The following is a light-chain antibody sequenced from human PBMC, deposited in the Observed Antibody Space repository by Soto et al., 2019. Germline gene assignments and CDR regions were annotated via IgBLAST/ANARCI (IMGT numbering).Light chain of an antibody. V-gene: IGLV1-40*01. CDR3: QSYDSSLSGYV. J-gene: IGLJ1*01. Sequence: QPALTQPPSVSGAPGQRVTISCTGSSSNIGAGYDVHWYQQLPGTAPKLLIYANNNRPSGVPGRFSGSKSGTSASLAITGLQAEDEADYYCQSYDSSLSGYVFGTGTKVTVL. CDR1: SSNIGAGYD. CDR2: ANN.